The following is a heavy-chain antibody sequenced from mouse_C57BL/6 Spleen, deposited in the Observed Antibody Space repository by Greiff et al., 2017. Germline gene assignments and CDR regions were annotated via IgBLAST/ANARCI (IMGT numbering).Heavy chain of an antibody. D-gene: IGHD1-1*01. V-gene: IGHV14-2*01. CDR3: ARALSYRAMDY. CDR2: IDPEDGET. Sequence: EVKLQESGAELVKPGASVKLSCTASGFNIKDYYMHWVKQRTEQGLEWIGRIDPEDGETKYAPQFPGKATITADTSSNTAYLQLSSLTSEDTAVDYCARALSYRAMDYWGQGTSVTVSS. J-gene: IGHJ4*01. CDR1: GFNIKDYY.